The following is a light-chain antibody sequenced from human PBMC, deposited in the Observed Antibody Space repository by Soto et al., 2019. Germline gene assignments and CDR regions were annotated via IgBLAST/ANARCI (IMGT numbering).Light chain of an antibody. V-gene: IGKV3-11*01. J-gene: IGKJ5*01. CDR1: QSVSSY. CDR2: DAS. CDR3: QQHSNWPIT. Sequence: EIVWTQSPATLSLSPGERATLSCRASQSVSSYLAWYQQKPGQAPRLLIYDASNRATGIPARFSGSGSGTDFTLTISSLEPEDFAVYYCQQHSNWPITFGQGTQLEIK.